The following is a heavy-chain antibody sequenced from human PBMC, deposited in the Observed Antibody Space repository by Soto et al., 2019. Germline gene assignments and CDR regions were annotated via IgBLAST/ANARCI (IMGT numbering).Heavy chain of an antibody. CDR2: ISASGGST. CDR3: ARPAGSNTYLPCDY. CDR1: GFTFSSYA. V-gene: IGHV3-23*01. Sequence: GGSLRLSCAASGFTFSSYAMSWVRQAPGKGLEWVSGISASGGSTNYADSVKGRFTISRDYSKNTLYLQMNSLRVEDTAVYYCARPAGSNTYLPCDYWGQGTLVTVSS. J-gene: IGHJ4*02. D-gene: IGHD3-16*01.